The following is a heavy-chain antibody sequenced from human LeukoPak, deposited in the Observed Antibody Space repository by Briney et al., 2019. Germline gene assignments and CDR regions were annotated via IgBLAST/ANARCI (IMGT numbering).Heavy chain of an antibody. Sequence: GGSLRLSCAASGFTFSSYAMSWVRQAPGKGLEWVSAISGSGGSTYCADSVKGRFTISRDNSKNTLYLQMNSLRAEDTAVYYCAKDLEIAAAGTPYYFDYWGQGTLVTVSS. CDR2: ISGSGGST. J-gene: IGHJ4*02. V-gene: IGHV3-23*01. D-gene: IGHD6-13*01. CDR1: GFTFSSYA. CDR3: AKDLEIAAAGTPYYFDY.